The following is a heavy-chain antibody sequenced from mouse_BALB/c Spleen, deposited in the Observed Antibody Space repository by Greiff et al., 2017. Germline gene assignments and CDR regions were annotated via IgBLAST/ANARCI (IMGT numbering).Heavy chain of an antibody. Sequence: QVHVKQSGAELAKPGASVKMSCKASGYTFTSYWMHWVKQRPGQGLEWIGYINPSTGYTEYNQKFKDKATLTADKSSSTAYMQLSSLTSEDSAVYYCARESPYYYGSSGVRYFDYWGQGTTLTVSS. CDR1: GYTFTSYW. CDR3: ARESPYYYGSSGVRYFDY. CDR2: INPSTGYT. D-gene: IGHD1-1*01. J-gene: IGHJ2*01. V-gene: IGHV1-7*01.